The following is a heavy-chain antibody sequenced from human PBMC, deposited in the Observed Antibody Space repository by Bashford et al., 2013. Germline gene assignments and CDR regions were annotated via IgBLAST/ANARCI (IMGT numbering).Heavy chain of an antibody. J-gene: IGHJ6*02. CDR3: ARSLNTPVYYGFDV. D-gene: IGHD2-2*02. CDR1: GFSLSTTGAC. CDR2: IDWDGDK. Sequence: SGPTLVKPTQTLTLTCSFHGFSLSTTGACVTWIRQSPGKALEWLGTIDWDGDKYYSTTLKTRLTISADTSNNQVALTMANMDPVDTATYYCARSLNTPVYYGFDVWGLGATVTVSS. V-gene: IGHV2-70*13.